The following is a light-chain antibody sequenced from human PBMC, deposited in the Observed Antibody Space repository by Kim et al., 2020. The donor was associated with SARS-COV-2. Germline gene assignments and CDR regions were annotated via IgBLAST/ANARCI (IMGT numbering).Light chain of an antibody. Sequence: GQTVTISCFGGRSNIGTNTVSWYQHLPGAAPNLLIEVNNRRPSGVPGRFSTSRSGTSASLGISGLPFEGEAHYYCAAWDDSLNVPVFGGGTQLTVL. J-gene: IGLJ3*02. CDR2: VNN. CDR1: RSNIGTNT. CDR3: AAWDDSLNVPV. V-gene: IGLV1-44*01.